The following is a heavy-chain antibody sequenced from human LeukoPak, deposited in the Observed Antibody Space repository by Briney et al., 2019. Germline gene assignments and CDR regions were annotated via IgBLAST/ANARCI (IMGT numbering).Heavy chain of an antibody. V-gene: IGHV4-39*07. J-gene: IGHJ2*01. CDR2: INYSRST. D-gene: IGHD5-24*01. CDR3: ARGPLEMATRYFDL. Sequence: SETLSLTCTVSGGSVSSGTYYWSWIRQPPGKGLEWIGEINYSRSTNYNPSLKSRVTISVDTSKNQFSLKLSSVTAADTAVYYCARGPLEMATRYFDLWGRGTLVTVSS. CDR1: GGSVSSGTYY.